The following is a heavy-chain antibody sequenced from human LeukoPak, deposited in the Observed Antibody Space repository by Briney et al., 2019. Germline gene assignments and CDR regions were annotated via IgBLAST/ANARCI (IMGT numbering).Heavy chain of an antibody. D-gene: IGHD5-24*01. CDR3: ARTLYGFATNHPLDY. CDR2: ISYDGSNK. J-gene: IGHJ4*02. V-gene: IGHV3-30*03. Sequence: PGGSLRLSCAASGFTFSSYGMSWVRQAPGKGLEWVAVISYDGSNKYYADSVKGRFTISRDNSKNTLYLQMNSLRAEDTAVYYCARTLYGFATNHPLDYWGQGTLVTVSS. CDR1: GFTFSSYG.